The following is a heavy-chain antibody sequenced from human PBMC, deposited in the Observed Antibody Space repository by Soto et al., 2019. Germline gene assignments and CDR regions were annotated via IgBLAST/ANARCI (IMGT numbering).Heavy chain of an antibody. D-gene: IGHD6-19*01. V-gene: IGHV4-39*01. CDR2: IYYSGST. J-gene: IGHJ4*02. CDR3: ATYSVAVADYYFDY. CDR1: GGSISSSSYY. Sequence: SETLSLTCTVSGGSISSSSYYWGWIRQPPGKGLEWIGSIYYSGSTYYNPSLKSRVTISVDTSENQFSLKLSSVTAADTAVYYCATYSVAVADYYFDYWGQGTLVTVSS.